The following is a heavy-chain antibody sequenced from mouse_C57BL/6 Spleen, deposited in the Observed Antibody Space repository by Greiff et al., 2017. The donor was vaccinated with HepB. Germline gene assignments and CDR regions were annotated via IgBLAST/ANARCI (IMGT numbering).Heavy chain of an antibody. Sequence: EVQLVESGGGLVQPKGSLKLSCAASGFSFNTYAMNWVRQAPGKGLEWVARIRSKSNNYATYYADSVKDRFTISRDDSESMLYLQMKNLKTEDTAMYYCVRHHSSEPYWYFDVWGTGTTVTVSS. CDR1: GFSFNTYA. CDR3: VRHHSSEPYWYFDV. CDR2: IRSKSNNYAT. V-gene: IGHV10-1*01. J-gene: IGHJ1*03. D-gene: IGHD1-1*01.